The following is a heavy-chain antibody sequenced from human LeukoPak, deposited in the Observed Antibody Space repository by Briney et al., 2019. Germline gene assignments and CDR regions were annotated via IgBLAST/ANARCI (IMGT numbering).Heavy chain of an antibody. CDR2: ISAGNGNT. D-gene: IGHD3-22*01. CDR3: ARGYDSLGSIFQH. J-gene: IGHJ1*01. CDR1: GYTFTSYA. Sequence: ASVKVSCKASGYTFTSYAMHWVRQAPGQRLEWMGWISAGNGNTKYSQKFQGRVTITRDTSASTAYMELSSLRSEDTAVYYCARGYDSLGSIFQHWGQGTLVTVSS. V-gene: IGHV1-3*01.